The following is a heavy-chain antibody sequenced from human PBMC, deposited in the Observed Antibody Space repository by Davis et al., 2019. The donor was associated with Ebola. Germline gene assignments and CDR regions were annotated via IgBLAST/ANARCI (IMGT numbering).Heavy chain of an antibody. Sequence: GESLKISCAASGFVFSNYDMSWVRQVPGKGLEWVSTVSGSGGHTHYSDSVRGRFTISRDNSKNTLYLQMNSLRAEDTATYYCARYPDCSYFDFWGQGTVVAVSS. CDR3: ARYPDCSYFDF. D-gene: IGHD2-15*01. CDR2: VSGSGGHT. J-gene: IGHJ4*02. V-gene: IGHV3-23*01. CDR1: GFVFSNYD.